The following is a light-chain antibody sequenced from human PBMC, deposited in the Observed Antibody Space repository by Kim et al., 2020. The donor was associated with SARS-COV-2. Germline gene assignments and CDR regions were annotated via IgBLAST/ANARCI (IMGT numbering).Light chain of an antibody. V-gene: IGKV3-15*01. CDR3: QQYNNWPPWT. Sequence: PGERASLSCRASQSVSSNLAWYQQKPGQAPRLLIYGASTRATGIQARFSGSGSGTEFTLTISSLQSEDFAVYYCQQYNNWPPWTFGQGTKVDIK. CDR2: GAS. J-gene: IGKJ1*01. CDR1: QSVSSN.